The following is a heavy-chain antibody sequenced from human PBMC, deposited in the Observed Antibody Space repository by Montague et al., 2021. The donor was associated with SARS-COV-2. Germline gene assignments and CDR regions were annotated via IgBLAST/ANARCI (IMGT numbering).Heavy chain of an antibody. V-gene: IGHV3-48*03. CDR3: ARDRDWDDWCGMDV. CDR1: GFIFSSYE. CDR2: ISSSGGGSTK. Sequence: SLRLSCAASGFIFSSYEMNWVRQAPGKGLEWISYISSSGGGSTKYYTDSVKGRFTIPRDNAKNSLYLQMNSLRVEDTAIYYCARDRDWDDWCGMDVWGQGTTVTVSS. D-gene: IGHD2-21*01. J-gene: IGHJ6*02.